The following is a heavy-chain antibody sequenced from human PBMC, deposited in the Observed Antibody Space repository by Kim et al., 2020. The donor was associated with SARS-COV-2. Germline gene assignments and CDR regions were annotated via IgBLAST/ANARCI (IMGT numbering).Heavy chain of an antibody. D-gene: IGHD6-13*01. Sequence: SETLSLTCSVSGGSISSRDYYWGWIHQPPGKGLEWIGSVYYSGSTYYNPSLKSPVSMSVDTSKNQFSLKLTSVTAADTAVYFCARHVWAGYSSTWYMESWGQGTRVIVSS. CDR1: GGSISSRDYY. J-gene: IGHJ4*02. CDR2: VYYSGST. V-gene: IGHV4-39*01. CDR3: ARHVWAGYSSTWYMES.